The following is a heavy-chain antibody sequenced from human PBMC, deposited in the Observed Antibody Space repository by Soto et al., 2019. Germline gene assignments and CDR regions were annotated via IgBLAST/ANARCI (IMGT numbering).Heavy chain of an antibody. CDR3: AKGDYYDSSGYYYD. CDR1: GFTFSSYA. D-gene: IGHD3-22*01. CDR2: ISGSGGST. Sequence: PGGSLRLSCAASGFTFSSYAMSWVRQAPGKGLEWVSAISGSGGSTYYADSVKGRFTISRDNSKNTLYLQMNSLRAEDTAVYYCAKGDYYDSSGYYYDWGPGTLVTVSS. V-gene: IGHV3-23*01. J-gene: IGHJ4*02.